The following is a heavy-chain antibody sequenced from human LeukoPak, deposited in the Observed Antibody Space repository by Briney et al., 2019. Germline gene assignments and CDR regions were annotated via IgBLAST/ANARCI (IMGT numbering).Heavy chain of an antibody. CDR1: GYIFTNYW. V-gene: IGHV5-10-1*01. Sequence: GESLKISCKGSGYIFTNYWIGWVRQMPGKGLEWMGRIDPIDSYTNYSPSFQGHVTFSVDKSIGTAYLQWSSLKASDTAIYYCARQTTVTTQSDYWGQGTLVTVSS. CDR2: IDPIDSYT. CDR3: ARQTTVTTQSDY. J-gene: IGHJ4*02. D-gene: IGHD4-17*01.